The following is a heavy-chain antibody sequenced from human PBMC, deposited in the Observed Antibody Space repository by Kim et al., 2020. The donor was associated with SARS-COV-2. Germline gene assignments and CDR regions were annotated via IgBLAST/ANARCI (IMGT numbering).Heavy chain of an antibody. D-gene: IGHD3-10*01. Sequence: SLKSRVTRSVDTSKNQFSLKLSSVTAADTAVYYCARLSLHGSGSYGAFDIWGQGTMVTVSS. V-gene: IGHV4-39*01. CDR3: ARLSLHGSGSYGAFDI. J-gene: IGHJ3*02.